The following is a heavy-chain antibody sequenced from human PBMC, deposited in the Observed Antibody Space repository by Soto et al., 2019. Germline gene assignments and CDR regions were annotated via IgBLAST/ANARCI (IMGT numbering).Heavy chain of an antibody. V-gene: IGHV4-59*01. CDR2: IYYTGST. D-gene: IGHD2-15*01. Sequence: SETLSLTCTVSGGSISGYYWSWIRQPPGEGLEWIGYIYYTGSTDYNPSLKSRVTISLDTPKSQFSLKLSSVTAADTAVYYCARVHRYCSGGSCYLIDYWGQGTLVTVSS. CDR1: GGSISGYY. CDR3: ARVHRYCSGGSCYLIDY. J-gene: IGHJ4*02.